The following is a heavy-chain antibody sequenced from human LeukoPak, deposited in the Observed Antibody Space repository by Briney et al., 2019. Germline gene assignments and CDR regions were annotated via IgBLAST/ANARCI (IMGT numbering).Heavy chain of an antibody. CDR1: GFIFSTYS. D-gene: IGHD6-13*01. Sequence: GGSLRLSCAASGFIFSTYSMSWVRQAPGKGLEWVAFIRYDGSNKYYADSVKGRFTISRDNSKNTLYLQMNSLRAEDTAVYYCAKDPIAAAGTGFDYWGQGTLVTVSS. J-gene: IGHJ4*02. V-gene: IGHV3-30*02. CDR2: IRYDGSNK. CDR3: AKDPIAAAGTGFDY.